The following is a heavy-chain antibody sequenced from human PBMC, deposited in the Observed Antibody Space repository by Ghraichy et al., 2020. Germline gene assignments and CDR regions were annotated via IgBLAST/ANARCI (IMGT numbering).Heavy chain of an antibody. J-gene: IGHJ5*02. V-gene: IGHV1-3*01. D-gene: IGHD6-6*01. CDR2: INAGNGNT. CDR1: GYTFTSYA. CDR3: ARSKQLAGGWFDP. Sequence: ASVKGSCKASGYTFTSYAMHWVRQAPGQRLEWMGWINAGNGNTKYSQKFQGRVTITRDTSASTAYMELSSLRSEDTAVYYCARSKQLAGGWFDPWGQGTLVTVSS.